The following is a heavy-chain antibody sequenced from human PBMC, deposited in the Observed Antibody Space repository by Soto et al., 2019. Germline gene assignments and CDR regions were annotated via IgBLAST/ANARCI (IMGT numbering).Heavy chain of an antibody. CDR2: LTGSSGVT. Sequence: PGGSLRLSCVVSGFTFSNFAMSWVRQATGKGLEWVSTLTGSSGVTYYADSVKGRFAISRDNSRNTLSLQMNSLTAEDTAVYYCAKGGATYGLLTHDYWGQGTRVTVSS. CDR1: GFTFSNFA. CDR3: AKGGATYGLLTHDY. J-gene: IGHJ4*02. D-gene: IGHD3-9*01. V-gene: IGHV3-23*01.